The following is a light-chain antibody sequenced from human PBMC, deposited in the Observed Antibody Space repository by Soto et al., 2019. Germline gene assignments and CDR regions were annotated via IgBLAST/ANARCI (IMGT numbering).Light chain of an antibody. CDR3: QQRSNWPTIT. CDR2: AAS. CDR1: QSISSY. V-gene: IGKV1-39*01. Sequence: DIQMTQSASSVSASVGDRVTITCRASQSISSYLNWYQHKPGKAPKLLIYAASSLQTGVPSRFSGSRSGTEFALPISSLQRDDFSVYYGQQRSNWPTITFGQGTRLEIK. J-gene: IGKJ5*01.